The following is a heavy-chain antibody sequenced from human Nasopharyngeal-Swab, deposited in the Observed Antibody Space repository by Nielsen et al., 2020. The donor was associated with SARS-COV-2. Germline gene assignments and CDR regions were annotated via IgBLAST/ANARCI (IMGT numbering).Heavy chain of an antibody. CDR1: GFTFSSYS. D-gene: IGHD3-22*01. V-gene: IGHV3-48*01. J-gene: IGHJ6*03. Sequence: ASSGFTFSSYSLHSVRQAPGQWLESVSYISSSSSTIYYADSVKGRFTISRDNAKNSLYLQMNSLRAEDTAVYYCAREHYCDSSGYYLLYYYYYMDVWGKGTTVTVSS. CDR3: AREHYCDSSGYYLLYYYYYMDV. CDR2: ISSSSSTI.